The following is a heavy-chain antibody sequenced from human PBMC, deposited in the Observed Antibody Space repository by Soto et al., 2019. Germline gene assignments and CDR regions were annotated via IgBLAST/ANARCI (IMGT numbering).Heavy chain of an antibody. J-gene: IGHJ5*02. V-gene: IGHV5-10-1*01. D-gene: IGHD2-2*01. Sequence: GESLKISWKGSGCSVAGYWITWLRQKPGKGLEWMGRIDPSDSQTYYSPSFRGHVTISVTKSITTVFLHWCSLRASETAMYCGARQIYAADKGPYFHCSWGSWGQETPVPVST. CDR2: IDPSDSQT. CDR1: GCSVAGYW. CDR3: ARQIYAADKGPYFHCSWGS.